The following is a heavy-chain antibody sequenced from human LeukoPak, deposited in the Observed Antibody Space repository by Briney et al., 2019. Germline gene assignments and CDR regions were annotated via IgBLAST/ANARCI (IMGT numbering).Heavy chain of an antibody. V-gene: IGHV4-59*01. CDR3: ARGYCSGGSCYPTHTDY. J-gene: IGHJ4*02. CDR2: IYYSGST. CDR1: GGSISSYH. Sequence: KPSESLSLTCTVSGGSISSYHWSWIRQPPGKGLEWIGYIYYSGSTNYNPSLKSRVTISVDTSKNQFSLKLSSVTAADTAVYYCARGYCSGGSCYPTHTDYWGQGTLVTVSS. D-gene: IGHD2-15*01.